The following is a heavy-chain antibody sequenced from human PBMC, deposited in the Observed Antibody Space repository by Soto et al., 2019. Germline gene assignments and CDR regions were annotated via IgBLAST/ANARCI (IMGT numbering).Heavy chain of an antibody. V-gene: IGHV3-7*03. Sequence: LRLSCAASGFTFSNYWMTWVRQAPGKGLEWVANIIKDGSEKSYVDSVKGRFTISRDNAKSSLYLEMNSLRVEDTAMYCCARDWGGLGYWGQGTLVTVSS. CDR3: ARDWGGLGY. CDR1: GFTFSNYW. J-gene: IGHJ4*02. D-gene: IGHD3-10*01. CDR2: IIKDGSEK.